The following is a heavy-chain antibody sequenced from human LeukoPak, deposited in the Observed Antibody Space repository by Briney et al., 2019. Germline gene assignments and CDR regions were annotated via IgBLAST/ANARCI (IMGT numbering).Heavy chain of an antibody. CDR3: ARANNRYDYYYMDV. V-gene: IGHV3-21*01. CDR1: GFTFSSYS. Sequence: GGSLRLSCAASGFTFSSYSMNWVRQASGKGLEWVSSISSSSSYIYYADSVKGRFTISRDNAKNSLYLQMNSLRAEDTAVYYCARANNRYDYYYMDVWGKGTTVTVSS. D-gene: IGHD1-14*01. J-gene: IGHJ6*03. CDR2: ISSSSSYI.